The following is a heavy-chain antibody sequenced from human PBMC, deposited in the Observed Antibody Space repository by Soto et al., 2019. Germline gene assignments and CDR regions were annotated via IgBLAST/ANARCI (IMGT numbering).Heavy chain of an antibody. CDR1: GYTFTSHW. CDR2: INPSGGVT. J-gene: IGHJ5*02. D-gene: IGHD3-22*01. CDR3: ARDHSATTSGYPYWWFDP. Sequence: ASVKVSCKASGYTFTSHWIHWVRQAPGQGLQWMGVINPSGGVTVYAQMFQGRVTMTRDTSTTTVYMELSSLRSEDTAVYYCARDHSATTSGYPYWWFDPWGQGTLVTVSS. V-gene: IGHV1-46*01.